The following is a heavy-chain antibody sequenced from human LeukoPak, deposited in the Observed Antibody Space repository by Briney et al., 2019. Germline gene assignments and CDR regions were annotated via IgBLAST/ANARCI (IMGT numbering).Heavy chain of an antibody. V-gene: IGHV4-4*07. CDR2: IFTTGST. J-gene: IGHJ4*02. D-gene: IGHD7-27*01. CDR3: ASRKLGNDY. CDR1: GGSIGNFY. Sequence: PSETLSLTCTVSGGSIGNFYWNWIRQPAGKGLEWIGRIFTTGSTNYNPSLKSRVTMSVATSKNQFSLKLISVTAADTAVYYCASRKLGNDYWGQGTLVTVSS.